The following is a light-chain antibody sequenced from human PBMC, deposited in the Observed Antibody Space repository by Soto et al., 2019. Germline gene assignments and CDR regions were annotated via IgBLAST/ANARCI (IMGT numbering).Light chain of an antibody. CDR2: DAS. CDR3: QQYHNSTLS. CDR1: QDISNY. J-gene: IGKJ4*01. Sequence: DIQMTQSPSSLSASVGDRVTITFQASQDISNYLNWYQQKPGKAPKLLIYDASNLETGVPSRFSGSGSGTDFTSTISSLQPEDIATYYCQQYHNSTLSFGAGTKV. V-gene: IGKV1-33*01.